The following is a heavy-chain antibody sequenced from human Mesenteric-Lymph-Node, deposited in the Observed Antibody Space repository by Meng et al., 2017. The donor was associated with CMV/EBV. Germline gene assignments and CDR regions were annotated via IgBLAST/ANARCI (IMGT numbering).Heavy chain of an antibody. V-gene: IGHV3-48*03. CDR1: GFIFSHYE. CDR2: ISVAGGTI. J-gene: IGHJ4*02. Sequence: GGSLRLSCAGSGFIFSHYEMNWVRLAPGKGLEWLSYISVAGGTIHYADSVKGRFTASRDNAKNLLYLQLDSLRAEDTAVYYCAREYSSSSGECFDYWGQGTLVTVSS. D-gene: IGHD6-6*01. CDR3: AREYSSSSGECFDY.